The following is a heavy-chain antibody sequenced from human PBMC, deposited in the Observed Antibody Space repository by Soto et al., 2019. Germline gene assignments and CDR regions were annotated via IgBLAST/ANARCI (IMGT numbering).Heavy chain of an antibody. CDR2: IIPIFSSR. CDR1: RDTFNKYA. J-gene: IGHJ6*02. V-gene: IGHV1-69*01. D-gene: IGHD3-16*01. CDR3: ARGETYLGV. Sequence: QVQLVQSGAEVKKPGSSVKVSCKTSRDTFNKYAFNWVRQAPGHGLEWMGWIIPIFSSRNYAEKFQGRVTITAYDSTSTAYMELRSLRFEDTAVYYCARGETYLGVWGQGTTVTVSS.